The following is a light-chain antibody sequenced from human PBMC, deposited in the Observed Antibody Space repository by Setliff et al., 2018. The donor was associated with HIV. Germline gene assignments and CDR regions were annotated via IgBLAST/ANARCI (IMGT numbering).Light chain of an antibody. CDR1: SSDVGDYNY. CDR3: SSYTSSFIVR. V-gene: IGLV2-14*01. CDR2: EVS. J-gene: IGLJ2*01. Sequence: QSVLTQPPSASGSPGQSVTISCTGTSSDVGDYNYVSWYLLHPGKAPKLIIYEVSNRPSGVPSRFSGSKSDNTASLTISGLQPEDEADYYCSSYTSSFIVRFGGGTRSPS.